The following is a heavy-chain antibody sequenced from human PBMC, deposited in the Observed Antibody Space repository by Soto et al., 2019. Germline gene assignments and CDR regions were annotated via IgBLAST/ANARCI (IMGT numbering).Heavy chain of an antibody. CDR2: TYYRSKWYN. CDR1: GDSVSSNSAA. J-gene: IGHJ6*02. D-gene: IGHD2-2*01. CDR3: AREMEGCSSTSCPGHYYYYYGMDV. V-gene: IGHV6-1*01. Sequence: SQTLSLTCAISGDSVSSNSAAWNWIRQSPSRGLEWLGRTYYRSKWYNAYAVSVQSRITINPDTSKNQFALQLNSVTPDDTALYYCAREMEGCSSTSCPGHYYYYYGMDVWGQGTTVTV.